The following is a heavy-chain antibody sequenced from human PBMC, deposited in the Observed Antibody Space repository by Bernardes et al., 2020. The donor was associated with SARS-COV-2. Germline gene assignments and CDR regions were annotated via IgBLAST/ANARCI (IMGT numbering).Heavy chain of an antibody. D-gene: IGHD7-27*01. V-gene: IGHV7-4-1*02. CDR1: GYTFTSYA. CDR3: ARDQGELGISGGGNAFDI. J-gene: IGHJ3*02. CDR2: MNTNTGNP. Sequence: ASVKVSCKASGYTFTSYAMNWVRQAPGQGREWMGWMNTNTGNPTYAQGFTGRFVFSLDTSVSTAYLQISSLKAEDTAVYYCARDQGELGISGGGNAFDIWGQGTTVTVSS.